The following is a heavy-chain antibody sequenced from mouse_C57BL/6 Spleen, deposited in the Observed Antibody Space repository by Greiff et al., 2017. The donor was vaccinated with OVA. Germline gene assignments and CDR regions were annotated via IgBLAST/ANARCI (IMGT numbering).Heavy chain of an antibody. V-gene: IGHV1-64*01. CDR3: ARGGAVAWFAY. J-gene: IGHJ3*01. CDR2: IHPNSGST. Sequence: QVHVKQPGAELVKPGASVKLSCKASGYTFTSYWMHWVKQRPGQGLEWIGMIHPNSGSTNYNEKFKSKATLTVDKSSSTAYMQLSSLTSEDSAVYYCARGGAVAWFAYWGQGTLVTVSA. CDR1: GYTFTSYW.